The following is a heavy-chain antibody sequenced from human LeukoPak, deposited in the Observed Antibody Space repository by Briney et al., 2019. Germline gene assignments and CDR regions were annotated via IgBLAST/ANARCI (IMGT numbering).Heavy chain of an antibody. CDR2: IFYSGNT. Sequence: PSETLSLTCTVSGGSISSSTYYGGWIRQPPGKGLEWIGSIFYSGNTYYNPSLKSRVTISIDTSKNQFSLKLSSVTAADTAVYYCARPRRSYPYPYYFDYWGQGTLVTVSS. J-gene: IGHJ4*02. D-gene: IGHD1-26*01. CDR3: ARPRRSYPYPYYFDY. CDR1: GGSISSSTYY. V-gene: IGHV4-39*07.